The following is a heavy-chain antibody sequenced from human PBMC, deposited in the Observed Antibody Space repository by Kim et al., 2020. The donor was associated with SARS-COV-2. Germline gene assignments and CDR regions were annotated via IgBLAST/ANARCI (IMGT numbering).Heavy chain of an antibody. CDR2: IYYSGST. V-gene: IGHV4-39*01. CDR1: GGSISSSSYY. CDR3: ARLLRGSVGDY. D-gene: IGHD2-15*01. J-gene: IGHJ4*02. Sequence: SETLSLTCTVSGGSISSSSYYWGWIRQPPGKGLEWIGSIYYSGSTYYNPSLKSRVTISVDTSKNQFSLKLSSVTAADTAVYYCARLLRGSVGDYWGQGTLVTVSS.